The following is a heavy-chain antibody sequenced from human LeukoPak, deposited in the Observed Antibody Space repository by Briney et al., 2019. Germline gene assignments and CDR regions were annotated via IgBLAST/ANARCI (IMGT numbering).Heavy chain of an antibody. CDR1: GYTFTSYG. Sequence: GASVKVSCKASGYTFTSYGISWVRQAPGQGLEWVGWISAYNGNTNYAQKLQGRVTMTTDTSKSTAYMELRSLRCDDTAVYYCARDRLDDFWSGYHQDFDYWGQGTLVTASS. CDR3: ARDRLDDFWSGYHQDFDY. CDR2: ISAYNGNT. J-gene: IGHJ4*02. V-gene: IGHV1-18*01. D-gene: IGHD3-3*01.